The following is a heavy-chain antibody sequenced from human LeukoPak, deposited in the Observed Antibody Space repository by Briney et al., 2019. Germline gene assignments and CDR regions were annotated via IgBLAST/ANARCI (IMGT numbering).Heavy chain of an antibody. Sequence: PSETLSLTCTVSGGSISSYYWSWIRQPPGMGLEWIGYIYYSGSTNYNPSLKSRVTISVDTSKNQFSLKLSSVTAADTAVYYCASGYSYGIDAFDIWGQGTMVTVSS. D-gene: IGHD5-18*01. CDR1: GGSISSYY. CDR2: IYYSGST. CDR3: ASGYSYGIDAFDI. V-gene: IGHV4-59*01. J-gene: IGHJ3*02.